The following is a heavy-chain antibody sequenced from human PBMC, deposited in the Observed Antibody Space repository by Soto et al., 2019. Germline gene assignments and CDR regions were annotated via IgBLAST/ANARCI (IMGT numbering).Heavy chain of an antibody. CDR3: ARSLYYYYMDV. CDR1: GGSFSGYY. CDR2: INHSGST. V-gene: IGHV4-34*01. J-gene: IGHJ6*03. Sequence: ASETLSLTCAVYGGSFSGYYWSWIRQPPGKGLEWIGEINHSGSTNYNPSLKSRVTISVDTSKNQFSLKLSSVTAADTAVYYCARSLYYYYMDVWGKGTTVTVSS.